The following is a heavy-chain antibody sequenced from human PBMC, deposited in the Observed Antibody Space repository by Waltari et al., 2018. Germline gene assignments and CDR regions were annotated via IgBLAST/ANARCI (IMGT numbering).Heavy chain of an antibody. Sequence: QVQLQESGPGLVKPSETLSLTCAVSGGSISGYYLPWIRQAPGKGLEWIGSIYGGSGSTSYNPSLKSRVNSSIDTSKNHFSLKLNSVTAAYTAVDYCVRPYYGSSGRFDVWGPGVLVTVSS. V-gene: IGHV4-59*12. J-gene: IGHJ5*02. CDR2: IYGGSGST. D-gene: IGHD6-25*01. CDR3: VRPYYGSSGRFDV. CDR1: GGSISGYY.